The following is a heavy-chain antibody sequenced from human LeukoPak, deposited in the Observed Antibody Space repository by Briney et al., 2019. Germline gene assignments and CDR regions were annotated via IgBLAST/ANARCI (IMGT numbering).Heavy chain of an antibody. J-gene: IGHJ3*02. Sequence: PGRRLGPSYAAPGITFSRYGMHWVRPAPGKALEWVESIRAGGSNKYYADSVKGRFSISRDTSKDGPYLQVNSRRAADTGAYQCAGGDAFDIWGQGAMVPVTS. CDR2: IRAGGSNK. V-gene: IGHV3-30*02. CDR3: AGGDAFDI. CDR1: GITFSRYG.